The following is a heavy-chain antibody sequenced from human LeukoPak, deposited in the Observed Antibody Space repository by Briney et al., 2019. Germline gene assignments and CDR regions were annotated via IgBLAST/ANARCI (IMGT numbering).Heavy chain of an antibody. CDR3: ARVRSTTCLDY. J-gene: IGHJ4*02. CDR2: ISYDGSTK. CDR1: GFTFSSYA. Sequence: GGSLRLSCAASGFTFSSYAMPWVRQAPGKGLEWVAVISYDGSTKYYTDSVKGRFTISRDNSKNTLFLQMNSLRAEDAALYFCARVRSTTCLDYWGQGALVTVSS. V-gene: IGHV3-30*10. D-gene: IGHD6-13*01.